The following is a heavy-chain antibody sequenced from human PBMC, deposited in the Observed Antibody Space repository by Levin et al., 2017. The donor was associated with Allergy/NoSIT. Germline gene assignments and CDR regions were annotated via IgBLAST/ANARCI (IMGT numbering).Heavy chain of an antibody. V-gene: IGHV1-2*02. CDR2: INPDYGGT. CDR1: GYTFTGYY. Sequence: GESLKISCKASGYTFTGYYMHWVRQAPGQGLEWMGWINPDYGGTNYAQKFQGRVTMTRDTSISTAYMELSRLRSDDTAVYYCARGACSSTSCYSSYYYGMDVWGQGTTVTVSS. D-gene: IGHD2-2*01. CDR3: ARGACSSTSCYSSYYYGMDV. J-gene: IGHJ6*02.